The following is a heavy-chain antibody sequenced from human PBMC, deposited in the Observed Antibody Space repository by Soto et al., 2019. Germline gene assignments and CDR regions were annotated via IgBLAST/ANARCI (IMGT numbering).Heavy chain of an antibody. CDR2: IKPDGSEK. V-gene: IGHV3-7*01. J-gene: IGHJ6*02. CDR1: GFIFSNHW. Sequence: EVQVVESGGQLVQPGGSLRLSCAASGFIFSNHWTSWVRQAPGKGLEWVAHIKPDGSEKYYVDSVKGRFTISRDNAKNSVYLQMTSLRAEDTAVYYCARGHYGLAVWGQGTTVAVSS. CDR3: ARGHYGLAV.